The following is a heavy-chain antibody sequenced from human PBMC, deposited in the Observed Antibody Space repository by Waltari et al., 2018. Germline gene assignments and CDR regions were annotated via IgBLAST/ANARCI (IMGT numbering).Heavy chain of an antibody. CDR1: GFTFSSYG. J-gene: IGHJ4*02. D-gene: IGHD1-26*01. CDR3: AKAGIVGDYYFDY. Sequence: QVQLVESGGGVVQPGGSLRLSCAASGFTFSSYGMPWVRQAPGKGLEWVAFIRYDGSNKYYADSVKGRFTISRDNSKNTLYLQMNSLRAEDTAVYYCAKAGIVGDYYFDYWGQGTLVTVSS. V-gene: IGHV3-30*02. CDR2: IRYDGSNK.